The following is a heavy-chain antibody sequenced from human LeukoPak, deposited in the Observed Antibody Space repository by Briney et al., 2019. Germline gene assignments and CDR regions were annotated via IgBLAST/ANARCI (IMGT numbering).Heavy chain of an antibody. V-gene: IGHV3-30*04. CDR1: GFTFSSYA. J-gene: IGHJ3*02. CDR3: ARGAGAFDI. CDR2: ISYDGSNK. Sequence: GGSLRLSCAASGFTFSSYAMHWVRQAPGEGLEWVAVISYDGSNKYYADSVKGRFTISRDNSKNTLYLQMNSLRAEDTAVYCCARGAGAFDIWGQGTMVTVSS.